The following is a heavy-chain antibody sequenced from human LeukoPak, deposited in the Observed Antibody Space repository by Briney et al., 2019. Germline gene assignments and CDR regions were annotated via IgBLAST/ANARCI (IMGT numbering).Heavy chain of an antibody. CDR1: GGSISSYY. V-gene: IGHV4-59*01. J-gene: IGHJ6*02. CDR3: ARAPYDILTGYYHYYYGMDV. Sequence: PSETLSLTCTVSGGSISSYYWSWIRQPPGKGLEWIGYIYYSGSTNYNPSLKSRVTISVDTSKNQFSLKLSSVTAADTALYYCARAPYDILTGYYHYYYGMDVWGQGTTVTVSS. D-gene: IGHD3-9*01. CDR2: IYYSGST.